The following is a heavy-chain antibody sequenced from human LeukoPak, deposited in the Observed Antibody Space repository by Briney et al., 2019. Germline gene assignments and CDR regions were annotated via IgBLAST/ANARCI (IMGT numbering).Heavy chain of an antibody. CDR2: IRGSGGST. J-gene: IGHJ6*03. CDR3: AKGAVESLDYYFYMEV. V-gene: IGHV3-23*01. Sequence: PGGSLRLSCTASGFTSNSYAMNWVRQAPGKGLEWVSTIRGSGGSTYTADSVRGRFIISRDNSKNMLYIQMNSLRAEDTAVYYCAKGAVESLDYYFYMEVWGKGTTVTVSS. D-gene: IGHD1-1*01. CDR1: GFTSNSYA.